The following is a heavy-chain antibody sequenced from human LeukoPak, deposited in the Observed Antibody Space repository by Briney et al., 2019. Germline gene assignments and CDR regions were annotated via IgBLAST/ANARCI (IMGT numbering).Heavy chain of an antibody. J-gene: IGHJ4*02. V-gene: IGHV3-74*01. CDR3: TRGGVDY. CDR1: GITFSSYW. Sequence: GGSLRLSCAASGITFSSYWMHWVRQAPGKGLVWVSRINTDGSTTSYADSVKGRFTISRDNAKNTLYLHMDSLRAEDTAVYFCTRGGVDYWGQGTLVTVSS. CDR2: INTDGSTT. D-gene: IGHD3-10*01.